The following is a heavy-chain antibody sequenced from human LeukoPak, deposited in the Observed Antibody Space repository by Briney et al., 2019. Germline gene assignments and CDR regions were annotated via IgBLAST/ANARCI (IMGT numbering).Heavy chain of an antibody. CDR1: GFTFSSYG. CDR3: AREASGYYRDF. CDR2: IWYDGSKR. D-gene: IGHD3-3*01. J-gene: IGHJ4*02. Sequence: GGSLRLSCAASGFTFSSYGMHWVRQAPGKGLEWVAVIWYDGSKREYGDSVKGRFTVSRDGSKNTLYLQMNSLRAEDTAVYYCAREASGYYRDFWGQGTLVTVSS. V-gene: IGHV3-33*01.